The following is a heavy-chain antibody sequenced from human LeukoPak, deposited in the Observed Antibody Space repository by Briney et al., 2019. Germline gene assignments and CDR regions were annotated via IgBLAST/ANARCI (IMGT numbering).Heavy chain of an antibody. D-gene: IGHD3-10*01. Sequence: GGSLRLSCAASGFSFSNFGMDWVRQAPGKGLEWVALVLPDGSSNYYADSVKGRFIISRDNSKDTLHLQMNSRRAEDTAFYYCAKDQAGTWGLDYWGQGTLVTVSS. J-gene: IGHJ4*02. CDR1: GFSFSNFG. CDR3: AKDQAGTWGLDY. CDR2: VLPDGSSN. V-gene: IGHV3-30*02.